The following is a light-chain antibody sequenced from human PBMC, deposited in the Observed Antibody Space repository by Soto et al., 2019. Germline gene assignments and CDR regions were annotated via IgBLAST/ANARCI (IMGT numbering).Light chain of an antibody. V-gene: IGKV1-5*03. Sequence: DIQMTQSPSTLSASVGDRVTITCRASQSISSWLAWYQQKPGKAPKLLIYKASSLESGVTSRFSGSGSGTEFTLTISSLQPDDLATYYCQQYTSYSYTFGQGTKLEIK. CDR1: QSISSW. J-gene: IGKJ2*01. CDR3: QQYTSYSYT. CDR2: KAS.